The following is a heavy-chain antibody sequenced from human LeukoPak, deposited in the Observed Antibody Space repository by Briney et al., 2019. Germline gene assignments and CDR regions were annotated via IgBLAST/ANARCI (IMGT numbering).Heavy chain of an antibody. CDR3: AKDSGYSYGLDY. V-gene: IGHV3-9*01. CDR1: GFSFEDNA. Sequence: GRPLRLSCAASGFSFEDNAMHWVRQAPGKGLEWVSGIAWNSGSLGYADSVKGRFTVSRDNAKNSLYLQMNSLRAEDTAFYYCAKDSGYSYGLDYWGQGTLVTVSS. CDR2: IAWNSGSL. D-gene: IGHD5-18*01. J-gene: IGHJ4*02.